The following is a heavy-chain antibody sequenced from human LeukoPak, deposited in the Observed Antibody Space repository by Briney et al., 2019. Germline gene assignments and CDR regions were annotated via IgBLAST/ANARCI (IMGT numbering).Heavy chain of an antibody. CDR3: ARVDGSGSSYFDY. V-gene: IGHV4-4*02. CDR2: IYHSGST. CDR1: GGSISSSNW. J-gene: IGHJ4*02. Sequence: SETLSLTCAVSGGSISSSNWWSWVRQPPGKGLEWIGEIYHSGSTNYNPSLKSRVTISVDKSKNQFSLKLSSVTAADTAVYYCARVDGSGSSYFDYWGQGTLVTVSS. D-gene: IGHD3-10*01.